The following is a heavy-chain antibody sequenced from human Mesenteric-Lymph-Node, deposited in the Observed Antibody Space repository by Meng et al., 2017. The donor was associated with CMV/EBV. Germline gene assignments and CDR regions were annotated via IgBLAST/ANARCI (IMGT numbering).Heavy chain of an antibody. J-gene: IGHJ4*02. CDR3: ARVGVIAFDY. Sequence: GGSLRLSCAASGFTFSSYSMNWVRQAPGKGLEWVSSISSSSSYIYYADSVKGRFTISRDNAKNSLYLQMNSLRAKDTAVYYCARVGVIAFDYWGQGTLVTVSS. CDR1: GFTFSSYS. D-gene: IGHD2-21*01. V-gene: IGHV3-21*01. CDR2: ISSSSSYI.